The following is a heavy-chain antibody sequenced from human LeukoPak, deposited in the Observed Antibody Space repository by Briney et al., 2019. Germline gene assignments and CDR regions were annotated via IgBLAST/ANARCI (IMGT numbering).Heavy chain of an antibody. J-gene: IGHJ5*02. CDR2: INPSGGST. V-gene: IGHV1-46*01. CDR1: GYTFTSYY. CDR3: ARARGLTIFGVAKYNWFDP. D-gene: IGHD3-3*01. Sequence: ASVKVSCKASGYTFTSYYMHWVRQASGQGREWMGIINPSGGSTSYAQKFQGRVTMTRDMSTSTVYMELSSLRSEDTAVYYCARARGLTIFGVAKYNWFDPWGQGTLVTVSS.